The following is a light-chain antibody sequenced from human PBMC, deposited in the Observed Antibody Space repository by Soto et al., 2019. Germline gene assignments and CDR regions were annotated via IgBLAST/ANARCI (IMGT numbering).Light chain of an antibody. J-gene: IGKJ4*01. CDR2: VAS. CDR3: QQSSSTPQT. CDR1: QSISSY. Sequence: DIQMTQSPSSLSASVGDRVTITCRASQSISSYLSWYQQKPGKAPKLLINVASTLQSGVPSRFSGSGSGTDFTLAISSLPPEDFATYYCQQSSSTPQTFGGGTRVEIK. V-gene: IGKV1-39*01.